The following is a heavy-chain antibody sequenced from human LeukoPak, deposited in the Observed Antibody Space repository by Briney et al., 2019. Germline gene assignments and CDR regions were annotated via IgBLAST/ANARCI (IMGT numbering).Heavy chain of an antibody. V-gene: IGHV4-34*01. CDR3: ARAVLRYFDWLGGQYYFDY. CDR1: GGSFSGYY. J-gene: IGHJ4*02. CDR2: INHSGST. Sequence: PSETLSLTCAVYGGSFSGYYWSWIRQRPGKGLEWIGEINHSGSTNYNPSLKSRVTISVDTSKTQFSLKLSSVTAADTAVYYCARAVLRYFDWLGGQYYFDYWGQGTLVTVSS. D-gene: IGHD3-9*01.